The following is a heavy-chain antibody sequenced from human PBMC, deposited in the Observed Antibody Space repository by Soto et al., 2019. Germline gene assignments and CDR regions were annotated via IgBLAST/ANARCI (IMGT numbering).Heavy chain of an antibody. J-gene: IGHJ4*02. Sequence: QVQLLESGGGVVQPGRSLRLSCAASGFTFSSYAMHWVRQAPGKGLEWVAVISYDGSNKYYADSVKGRFTISRDNSKNTLYLQMNSLRAEDTAVYYCARGPDYGDYAGFDYWGQGTLVTVSS. CDR1: GFTFSSYA. CDR2: ISYDGSNK. V-gene: IGHV3-30-3*01. CDR3: ARGPDYGDYAGFDY. D-gene: IGHD4-17*01.